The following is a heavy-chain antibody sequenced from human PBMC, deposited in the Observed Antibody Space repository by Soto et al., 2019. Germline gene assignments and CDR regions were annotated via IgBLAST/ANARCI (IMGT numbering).Heavy chain of an antibody. Sequence: SEALSLTCTVSGGSISSYYWSWIRQPPGKGLEWIGYIYYSGSTNYNPSLKSRVTISVDTSTNQFSLKVSSVTAADTAVYYCARDAPSSSSFDYWGQGTLVTVSS. CDR2: IYYSGST. V-gene: IGHV4-59*01. CDR1: GGSISSYY. D-gene: IGHD6-13*01. CDR3: ARDAPSSSSFDY. J-gene: IGHJ4*02.